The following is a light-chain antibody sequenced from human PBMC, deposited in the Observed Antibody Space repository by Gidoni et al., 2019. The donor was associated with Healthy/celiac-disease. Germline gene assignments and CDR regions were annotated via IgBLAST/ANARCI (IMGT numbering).Light chain of an antibody. J-gene: IGKJ2*01. CDR3: QQYNNWPPYT. V-gene: IGKV3-15*01. Sequence: EIVMTQSPATLSVSPGERATLSCRASQSVSSNLAWYQQKPGQAPRILIYGASTRATGIPARFSGSGSGTEFTLTISSLQSEDFAVYYCQQYNNWPPYTFGQETKLEIK. CDR2: GAS. CDR1: QSVSSN.